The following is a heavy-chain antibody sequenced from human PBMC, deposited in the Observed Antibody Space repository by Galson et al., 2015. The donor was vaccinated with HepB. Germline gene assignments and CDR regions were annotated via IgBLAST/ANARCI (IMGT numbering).Heavy chain of an antibody. V-gene: IGHV5-51*01. CDR2: IYPDDSDT. D-gene: IGHD1-20*01. CDR1: GYDFHNFW. CDR3: ARLGSRYNWKGRSDH. Sequence: QSGAEVKKPGEFLNISCKASGYDFHNFWFGWVRQLPGKGLEWMAIIYPDDSDTRYMPSFEGRITISADKSTSTAHLQWKGLKASDTGMYYCARLGSRYNWKGRSDHWGQGTLVTVSS. J-gene: IGHJ4*02.